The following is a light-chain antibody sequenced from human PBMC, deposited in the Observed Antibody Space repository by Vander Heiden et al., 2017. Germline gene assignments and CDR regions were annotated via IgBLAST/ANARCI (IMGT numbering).Light chain of an antibody. V-gene: IGLV1-40*01. Sequence: QSVLTQPPSGSGAPGQRVTITCTGSSCNIGAGFDVYWYQQLPGTTPKLLISGNGNRPSGVPDRFSGSKSGTSASLAITGLQAEDEADYYCQSYDSSLSGVVFGGGTKLTVL. J-gene: IGLJ2*01. CDR2: GNG. CDR3: QSYDSSLSGVV. CDR1: SCNIGAGFD.